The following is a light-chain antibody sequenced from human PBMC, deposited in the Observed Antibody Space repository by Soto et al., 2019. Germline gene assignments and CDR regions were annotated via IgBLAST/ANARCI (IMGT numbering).Light chain of an antibody. CDR2: DVS. V-gene: IGLV2-8*01. Sequence: QSVLTQPPSASGSPGQSVTISCTGTSSDVGGYNYVSWYQQHPGKAPKLMIYDVSKRPSGVADRFSGSKSGNTASLTVSGLQAEDEADYYFSSYAGSNNHYVFGTGTKLTVL. CDR1: SSDVGGYNY. CDR3: SSYAGSNNHYV. J-gene: IGLJ1*01.